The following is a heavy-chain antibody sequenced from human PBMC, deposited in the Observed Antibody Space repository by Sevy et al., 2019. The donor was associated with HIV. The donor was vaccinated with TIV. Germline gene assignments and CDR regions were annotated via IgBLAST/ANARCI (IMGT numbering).Heavy chain of an antibody. D-gene: IGHD2-2*02. CDR3: ARDKLGYCSSTSCYTETFDY. CDR1: GFTFSSYW. V-gene: IGHV3-7*01. Sequence: GGSLRLSCAASGFTFSSYWMSWVRQAPGKGLEWVANIKQDGSEKYYVDSVKGRFTTSRDNAKNSLYLQMNSLRAEDTAVYYCARDKLGYCSSTSCYTETFDYWGQGTLVTVSS. J-gene: IGHJ4*02. CDR2: IKQDGSEK.